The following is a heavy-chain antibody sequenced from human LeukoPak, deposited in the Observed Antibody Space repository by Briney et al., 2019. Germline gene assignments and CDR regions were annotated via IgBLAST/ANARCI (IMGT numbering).Heavy chain of an antibody. CDR1: GFTFSNYW. D-gene: IGHD3-10*01. CDR3: ARGGSATYWCDY. V-gene: IGHV3-7*04. J-gene: IGHJ4*02. Sequence: QPGGSLGLSCAASGFTFSNYWMSWVRQAPGKGLEWVANIKQDGSEKYYVDSVKGRFTISRDNAKNSLYLQMNSLRAEDTAVYYCARGGSATYWCDYWGQGTLVTVSS. CDR2: IKQDGSEK.